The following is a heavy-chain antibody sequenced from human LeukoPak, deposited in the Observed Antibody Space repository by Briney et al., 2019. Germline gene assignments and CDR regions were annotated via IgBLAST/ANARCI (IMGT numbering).Heavy chain of an antibody. J-gene: IGHJ4*02. V-gene: IGHV1-18*01. CDR3: ARSHTIFGVVPSGY. CDR1: GYTFTSYG. CDR2: ISAYNGNT. Sequence: ASVKVSCKASGYTFTSYGISWVRQAPGQGLEWMGWISAYNGNTNYAQKLQGRVTMTTDTSTSTAYMELRSLRSDDTAVYYCARSHTIFGVVPSGYWGQGTLVTVSS. D-gene: IGHD3-3*01.